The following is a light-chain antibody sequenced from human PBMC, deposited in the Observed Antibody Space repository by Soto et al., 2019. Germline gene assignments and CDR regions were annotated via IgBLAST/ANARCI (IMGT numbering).Light chain of an antibody. V-gene: IGLV4-69*01. CDR1: SGHSSYS. CDR3: QTWGTGIRV. CDR2: LTSDGSH. Sequence: QLVLTQSPSASASLGASVNLTCTLSSGHSSYSIAWHQQQPEKGPRYLMKLTSDGSHSKGDEIPDRFSGSSSGAERYLTNSSLQSEDEADYYCQTWGTGIRVFGGGTKLTVL. J-gene: IGLJ2*01.